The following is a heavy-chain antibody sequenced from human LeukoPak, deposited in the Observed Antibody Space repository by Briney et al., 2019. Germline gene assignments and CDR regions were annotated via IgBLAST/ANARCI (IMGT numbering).Heavy chain of an antibody. CDR3: ARASLRPAFDI. Sequence: GGSLRLSCAASGFTFSSYWMSWVRQAPGKGLEWVANIKQDGSEKYYVDSVRGRFTISRDNAKNSLYLQMNSLRAEDTAVYYCARASLRPAFDIWGQGTMVTVSS. CDR2: IKQDGSEK. J-gene: IGHJ3*02. V-gene: IGHV3-7*01. D-gene: IGHD5/OR15-5a*01. CDR1: GFTFSSYW.